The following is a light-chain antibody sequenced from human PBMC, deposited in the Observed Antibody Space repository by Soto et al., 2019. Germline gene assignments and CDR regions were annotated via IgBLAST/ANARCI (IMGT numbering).Light chain of an antibody. Sequence: EIVLTQSPGTLSLSPGERATLSCRTSESVTSTYLAWYQQKPGQPPRLLIYGASSRATGIPDRVSGSGSGTDFTLTISRLEPEDFAAYYCQLFGSSPRYAFGQGTKVDIK. CDR2: GAS. CDR3: QLFGSSPRYA. CDR1: ESVTSTY. V-gene: IGKV3-20*01. J-gene: IGKJ2*01.